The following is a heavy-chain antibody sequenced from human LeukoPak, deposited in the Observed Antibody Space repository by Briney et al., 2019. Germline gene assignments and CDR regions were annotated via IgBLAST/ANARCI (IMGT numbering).Heavy chain of an antibody. CDR3: ARQGYDYHYYYMDV. CDR2: IYPGDSDT. V-gene: IGHV5-51*01. D-gene: IGHD3-3*01. J-gene: IGHJ6*03. Sequence: GESLKISCKGSGYSFTTYWIGWVRQMPGKGLEWMGIIYPGDSDTKYSPSFQGQVTISADKSISIAYLQWGSLKASDSGTYYCARQGYDYHYYYMDVWGKGTTVTVSS. CDR1: GYSFTTYW.